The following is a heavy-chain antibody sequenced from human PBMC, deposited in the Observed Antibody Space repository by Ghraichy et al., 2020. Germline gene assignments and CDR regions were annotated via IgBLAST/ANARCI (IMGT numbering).Heavy chain of an antibody. CDR2: ISTSGDST. Sequence: GGSLRLSCAASGFTFSSYAMSWVRQAQGKGLEWVSGISTSGDSTYYADSVKGRFTISRDNSKNTLFLHMNSLRADDTAVYYCANFPVISISFGVRYWGQGTLATVSS. D-gene: IGHD3-9*01. CDR3: ANFPVISISFGVRY. J-gene: IGHJ4*02. CDR1: GFTFSSYA. V-gene: IGHV3-23*01.